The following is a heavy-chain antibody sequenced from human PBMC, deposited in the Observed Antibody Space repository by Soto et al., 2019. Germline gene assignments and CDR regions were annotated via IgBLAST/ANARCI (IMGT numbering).Heavy chain of an antibody. V-gene: IGHV1-69*01. D-gene: IGHD4-17*01. CDR2: FIPIFVSA. J-gene: IGHJ4*02. CDR1: GGTVSSYA. CDR3: ARDVSSDTTGSRGYDL. Sequence: QLHLVQSGAEVKKAGSSVKVSCKASGGTVSSYAITWERQAPGKGLEWMGGFIPIFVSAHYAPKFQGRITITADESTSTAYMELSGLTSEDTAIYYCARDVSSDTTGSRGYDLWGQGTQVTVSS.